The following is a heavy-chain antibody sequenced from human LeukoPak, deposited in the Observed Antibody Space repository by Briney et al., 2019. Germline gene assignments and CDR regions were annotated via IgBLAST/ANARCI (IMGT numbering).Heavy chain of an antibody. J-gene: IGHJ4*02. D-gene: IGHD2-15*01. CDR3: AKDQLNRFCSGGSCSITHDY. V-gene: IGHV3-23*01. Sequence: PGGSLRLSCAASGFIFRTYGMSWVRQAPGEGLEWVSSITGSAYSTYYADSVRGRFTISRDSSKNTLYLQMNSLRAEDTAVYYCAKDQLNRFCSGGSCSITHDYWGQGTLVTVSS. CDR2: ITGSAYST. CDR1: GFIFRTYG.